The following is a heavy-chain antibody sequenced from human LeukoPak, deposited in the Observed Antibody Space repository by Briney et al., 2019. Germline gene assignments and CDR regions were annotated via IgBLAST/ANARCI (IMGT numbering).Heavy chain of an antibody. J-gene: IGHJ4*02. CDR1: GGSFSGYY. Sequence: SETLSLTCAVYGGSFSGYYWSWIRQPPGKGLEWIGEINHSGSTNYNPSLKSRVTIPVDTSKNQFSPKLSSVTAADTAVYYCARGVKSSSWYYFDYWGQGTLVTVSS. CDR3: ARGVKSSSWYYFDY. V-gene: IGHV4-34*01. CDR2: INHSGST. D-gene: IGHD6-13*01.